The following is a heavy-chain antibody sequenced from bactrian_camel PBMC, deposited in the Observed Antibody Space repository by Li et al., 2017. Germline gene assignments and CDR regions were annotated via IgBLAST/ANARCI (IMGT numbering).Heavy chain of an antibody. J-gene: IGHJ6*01. D-gene: IGHD3*01. V-gene: IGHV3S55*01. Sequence: HVQLVESGGGSVQAGGSLRLSCAASGYASVRKCMGWFRQAAGKEREGIAFIDDQGRADYADPVKGRFTISRDGAKNIIELQMHSLKPEDTATYYCALDSTYCGDMRTSLEVRDFRNGGQGTQVTVSS. CDR2: IDDQGRA. CDR1: GYASVRKC. CDR3: ALDSTYCGDMRTSLEVRDFRN.